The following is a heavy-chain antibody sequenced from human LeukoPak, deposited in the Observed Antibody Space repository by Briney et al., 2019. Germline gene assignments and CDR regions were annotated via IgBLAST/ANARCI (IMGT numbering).Heavy chain of an antibody. Sequence: ASVKVSCKASGYTFTGYYMHWVRQAPGQGLEWMGGINPNSGGTNYAQKFQGRVNMTRDTAISTTYMELSRLRSDDTAVYYCARDPSRQQLVQYYFDYWGQGTLVTVSS. D-gene: IGHD6-13*01. CDR3: ARDPSRQQLVQYYFDY. CDR1: GYTFTGYY. V-gene: IGHV1-2*02. CDR2: INPNSGGT. J-gene: IGHJ4*02.